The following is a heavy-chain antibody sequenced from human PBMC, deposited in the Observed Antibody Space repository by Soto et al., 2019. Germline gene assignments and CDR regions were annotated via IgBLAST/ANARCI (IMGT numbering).Heavy chain of an antibody. Sequence: GGSLRLSCAASGFTVSTNYMSWVRQAPGKGLEWVSVIYSGGSRYYAESVEGRFTISRDISKNSLYLQMNSLRAEDTAVYYCSRDLTVIVVIPSQGFDVWGQGTMVTVSS. CDR2: IYSGGSR. D-gene: IGHD3-22*01. V-gene: IGHV3-53*01. J-gene: IGHJ3*01. CDR3: SRDLTVIVVIPSQGFDV. CDR1: GFTVSTNY.